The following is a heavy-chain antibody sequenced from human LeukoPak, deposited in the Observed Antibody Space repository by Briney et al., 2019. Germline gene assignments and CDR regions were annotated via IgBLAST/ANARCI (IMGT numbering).Heavy chain of an antibody. Sequence: GGSLRLSCAASGFTFSSYWMSWVRQAPGKGLEWVANIKKDGSEKYYVDAVKGRFTISRDNAKNSLYLQMNSLRAEDTAVYYCAREVGGSYYLGGFDYWGQGTLVTVSS. J-gene: IGHJ4*02. D-gene: IGHD1-26*01. CDR1: GFTFSSYW. CDR3: AREVGGSYYLGGFDY. CDR2: IKKDGSEK. V-gene: IGHV3-7*01.